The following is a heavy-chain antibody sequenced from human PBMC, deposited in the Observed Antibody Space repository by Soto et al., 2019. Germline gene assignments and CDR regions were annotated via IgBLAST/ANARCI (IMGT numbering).Heavy chain of an antibody. V-gene: IGHV3-33*01. CDR3: ARDTEAIAVADLLPYFDY. J-gene: IGHJ4*02. CDR1: GFTFSSYG. D-gene: IGHD6-19*01. CDR2: IWYDGSNK. Sequence: GGSLRLSCAASGFTFSSYGMHWVRQAPGKGLEWVAVIWYDGSNKYYADSVKGRFTISRDNSKNTLYLQMNSLRAEDTAVYYCARDTEAIAVADLLPYFDYWGQGTLVTVSS.